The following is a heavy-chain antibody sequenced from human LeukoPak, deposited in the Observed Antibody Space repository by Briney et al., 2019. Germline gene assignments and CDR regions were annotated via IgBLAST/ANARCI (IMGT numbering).Heavy chain of an antibody. D-gene: IGHD4-17*01. J-gene: IGHJ4*02. CDR1: GASISSSSYY. Sequence: SETLSPTCTVSGASISSSSYYWGWIRQPPGKGLEWIGSIYHSGSTYYNPSLKSRVTISVDTSKNQFSLKLSSVTAADTAVYYCARNPHPYGDYVDYWGQGTLVTVSS. CDR3: ARNPHPYGDYVDY. V-gene: IGHV4-39*07. CDR2: IYHSGST.